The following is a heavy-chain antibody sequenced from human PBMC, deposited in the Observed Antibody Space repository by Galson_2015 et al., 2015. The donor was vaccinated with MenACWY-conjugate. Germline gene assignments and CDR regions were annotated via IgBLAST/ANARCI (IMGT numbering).Heavy chain of an antibody. CDR2: IHHSETT. CDR3: ARLPRGINLILEGS. Sequence: TLSLTCSVSGGSIYSSDHWWGWIRQPPGKGLEWIASIHHSETTHYTPSLKSRVSISVDTSKNQFSLKLSSVSAADTAVYYCARLPRGINLILEGSWGQGILVTVST. CDR1: GGSIYSSDHW. D-gene: IGHD3-22*01. V-gene: IGHV4-39*01. J-gene: IGHJ5*02.